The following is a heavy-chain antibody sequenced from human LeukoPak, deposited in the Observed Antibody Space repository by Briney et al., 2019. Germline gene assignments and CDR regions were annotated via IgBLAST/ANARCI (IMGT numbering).Heavy chain of an antibody. D-gene: IGHD4-17*01. Sequence: PSETLSLTCAVPGGSISSSNWWSWVRQPPGKGLEWIGEIYHSGSTNHNPSLKSRVTISVDKSKNQFSLKLSSVTAADTAVYYCARSRSDYGDYVYWGQGTLVTVSS. CDR3: ARSRSDYGDYVY. CDR2: IYHSGST. CDR1: GGSISSSNW. J-gene: IGHJ4*02. V-gene: IGHV4-4*02.